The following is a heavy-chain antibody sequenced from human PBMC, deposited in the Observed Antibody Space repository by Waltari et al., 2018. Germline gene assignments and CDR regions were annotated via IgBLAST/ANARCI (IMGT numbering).Heavy chain of an antibody. D-gene: IGHD3-22*01. J-gene: IGHJ4*02. CDR2: IFHSGKT. V-gene: IGHV4-38-2*01. CDR3: ARSSGYYSFSY. Sequence: QVQMQESGPGLVKPSETLSLNWDVSGYSISGYFWGWIRQPPGKGLEWIGSIFHSGKTYYNPSLKSRVTLSVDTSKNQISLKLSSVTAADTAVYYCARSSGYYSFSYWGQGTLVTVSS. CDR1: GYSISGYF.